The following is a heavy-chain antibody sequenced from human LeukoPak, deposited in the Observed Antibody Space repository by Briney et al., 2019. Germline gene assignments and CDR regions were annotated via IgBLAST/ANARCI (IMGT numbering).Heavy chain of an antibody. CDR3: ARGGHYYDSICTRHSYFDY. Sequence: SETLSLTCTVSGASISSYYWTWIRQPPGKGLEWIGLLSYSGSTNYNPSLKSRVTISVDTSKNQFSLKLNSVTAADAAVYYCARGGHYYDSICTRHSYFDYWGQGTLVTVSS. J-gene: IGHJ4*02. CDR1: GASISSYY. D-gene: IGHD3-22*01. V-gene: IGHV4-59*01. CDR2: LSYSGST.